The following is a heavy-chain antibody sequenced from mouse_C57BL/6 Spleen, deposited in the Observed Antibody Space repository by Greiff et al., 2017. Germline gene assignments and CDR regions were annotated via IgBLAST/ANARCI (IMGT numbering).Heavy chain of an antibody. J-gene: IGHJ4*01. CDR3: ARSHGYDVGYYAMDY. V-gene: IGHV1-80*01. CDR1: GYAFSSYW. D-gene: IGHD2-2*01. Sequence: VKLQESGAELVKPGASVKISCKASGYAFSSYWMNWVKQRPGKGLEWIGQIYPGDGDTNYNGKFKGKATLTADKSSSTAYMQLSSLTSEDSAVSFCARSHGYDVGYYAMDYWGQGTSVTVSS. CDR2: IYPGDGDT.